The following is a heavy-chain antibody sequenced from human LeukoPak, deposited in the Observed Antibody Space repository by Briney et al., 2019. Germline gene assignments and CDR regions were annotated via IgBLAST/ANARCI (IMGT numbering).Heavy chain of an antibody. J-gene: IGHJ4*02. D-gene: IGHD3-22*01. CDR1: GFTFSSYA. Sequence: GGSLRLSCAASGFTFSSYAMSWVRQAPGKGLEWVSAISGSGGSTYYADSVKGRFTIPRDNSKNTLYLQMNSLRAEDTAVYYCAYYDSSGYYGPWYWGQGTLVTVSS. CDR3: AYYDSSGYYGPWY. CDR2: ISGSGGST. V-gene: IGHV3-23*01.